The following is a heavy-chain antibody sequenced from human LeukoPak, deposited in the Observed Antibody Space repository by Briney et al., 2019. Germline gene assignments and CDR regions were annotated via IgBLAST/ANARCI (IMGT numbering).Heavy chain of an antibody. CDR2: IYYSGST. Sequence: SETLSLTCTVSGGSISSSSYYWGWIRQPPGKGLEWIGSIYYSGSTYYNPSLKSRVTISVDTSKNQFSLKLSSVTAADTAVYYCARLGSGYHLDYWGQGTLVTVSS. D-gene: IGHD3-22*01. J-gene: IGHJ4*02. CDR1: GGSISSSSYY. CDR3: ARLGSGYHLDY. V-gene: IGHV4-39*01.